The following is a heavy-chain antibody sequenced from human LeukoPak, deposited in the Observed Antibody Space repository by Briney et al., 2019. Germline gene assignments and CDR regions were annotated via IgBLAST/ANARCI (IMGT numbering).Heavy chain of an antibody. Sequence: GGSLRLSCAASGFTFSSYSMNWVRQAPGKGLEWVSVIYSGGSTYYADSVKGRFTISRDNSKNTLYLQMNSLRAEDTAVYYCARAPNYYDSSGYYDYWGQGTLVTVSS. V-gene: IGHV3-66*01. CDR3: ARAPNYYDSSGYYDY. CDR1: GFTFSSYS. CDR2: IYSGGST. D-gene: IGHD3-22*01. J-gene: IGHJ4*02.